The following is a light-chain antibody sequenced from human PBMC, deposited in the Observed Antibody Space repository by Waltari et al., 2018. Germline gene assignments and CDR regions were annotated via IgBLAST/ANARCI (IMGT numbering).Light chain of an antibody. Sequence: DIVMTQSPDSLAVSLGERATINCQSSQSVLLSSNNKNYLAWYQQKPGQPPKLLISWASTRESGVPDRFSGSGSGTDFTLTISSLQAEDVAFYYCQQYYSSSFTFGPGTKVDIK. V-gene: IGKV4-1*01. CDR1: QSVLLSSNNKNY. J-gene: IGKJ3*01. CDR2: WAS. CDR3: QQYYSSSFT.